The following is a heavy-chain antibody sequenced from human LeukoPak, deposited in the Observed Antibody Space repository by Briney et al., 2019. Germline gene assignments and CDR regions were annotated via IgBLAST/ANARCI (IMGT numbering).Heavy chain of an antibody. Sequence: GGSLRLSCAASGFTFSSYAMPWVRQAPGKGLEYVSAISSNGGSTYYANSVKGRFTISRDNSKNTLYLQMGSLRAEDMAVYYCARSPLPDYYYYMDVWGKGTTVTVSS. CDR2: ISSNGGST. J-gene: IGHJ6*03. CDR1: GFTFSSYA. V-gene: IGHV3-64*01. CDR3: ARSPLPDYYYYMDV.